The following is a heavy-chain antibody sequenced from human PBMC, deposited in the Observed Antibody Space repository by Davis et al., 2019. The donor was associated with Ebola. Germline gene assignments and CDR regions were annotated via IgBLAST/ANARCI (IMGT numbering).Heavy chain of an antibody. J-gene: IGHJ4*01. CDR2: IYWNDNK. CDR3: AHLFPVSGNFAFDS. D-gene: IGHD3-3*02. V-gene: IGHV2-5*01. CDR1: GFSLSTTGVG. Sequence: SGPTLVKPTQTLTLTCNFSGFSLSTTGVGAGWIRQSPGKAPEWLANIYWNDNKRYSPSLQSRVSVTKDTSKNQVVLTLTNMDREDTATYFCAHLFPVSGNFAFDSWGQGTLVSVSS.